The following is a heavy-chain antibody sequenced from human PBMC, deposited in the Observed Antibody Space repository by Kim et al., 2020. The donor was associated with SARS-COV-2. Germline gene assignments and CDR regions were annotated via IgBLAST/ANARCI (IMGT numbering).Heavy chain of an antibody. CDR3: ASSPPKGYSWNY. Sequence: NYAQKFPGRVTITADESTSTAYMELSSLRSEDTAVYYCASSPPKGYSWNYWGQGTLVTVSS. V-gene: IGHV1-69*01. D-gene: IGHD4-4*01. J-gene: IGHJ4*02.